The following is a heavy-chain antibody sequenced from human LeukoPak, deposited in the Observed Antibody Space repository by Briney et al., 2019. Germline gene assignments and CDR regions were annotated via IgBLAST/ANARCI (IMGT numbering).Heavy chain of an antibody. V-gene: IGHV3-48*01. J-gene: IGHJ4*02. CDR1: GFSFSDYS. D-gene: IGHD3-3*02. CDR3: ARDRWHYGSGSGFFDC. CDR2: FRSSTNTI. Sequence: GGSLRLSCAASGFSFSDYSMNWVRQAPGKGLEWVSYFRSSTNTIYYAESVKGRFTVSRENAKNSLYLQMNSLRAEDTAVYYCARDRWHYGSGSGFFDCWGQGTLVTVSS.